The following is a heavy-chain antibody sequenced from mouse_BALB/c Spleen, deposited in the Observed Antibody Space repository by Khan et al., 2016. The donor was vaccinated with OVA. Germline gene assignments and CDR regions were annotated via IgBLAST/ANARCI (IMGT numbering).Heavy chain of an antibody. V-gene: IGHV5-6*01. CDR1: GFTFSSYS. CDR3: ASHLTGSFAY. D-gene: IGHD4-1*01. Sequence: EVELVESGGDLVKPGGSLKLSCAASGFTFSSYSMSWVRQTPDKRLEWVATISTGGDYTYYPDNVKGRFIISRDDAKNTLYLQMNSLKSEDTAMYYCASHLTGSFAYWGQGTLVTVSA. CDR2: ISTGGDYT. J-gene: IGHJ3*01.